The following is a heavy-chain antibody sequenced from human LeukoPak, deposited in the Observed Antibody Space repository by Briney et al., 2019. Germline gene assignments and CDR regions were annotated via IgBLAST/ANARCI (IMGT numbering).Heavy chain of an antibody. CDR3: AREWFGELSLTDY. Sequence: VASVKVSCKASGGTFSSYAISWVRQAPGQGLEWMGRIIPILGIANYAQKFQGRVTITADKSTSTAYMELSSLRSEDTAVYYCAREWFGELSLTDYWGQGTLVTVSS. CDR1: GGTFSSYA. V-gene: IGHV1-69*04. D-gene: IGHD3-10*01. J-gene: IGHJ4*02. CDR2: IIPILGIA.